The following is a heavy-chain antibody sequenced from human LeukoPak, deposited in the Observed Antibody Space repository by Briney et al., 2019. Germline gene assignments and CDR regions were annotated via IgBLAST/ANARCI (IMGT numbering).Heavy chain of an antibody. CDR1: GFTFSSYG. J-gene: IGHJ4*02. Sequence: PGRSLRLSCAASGFTFSSYGMHWVRQAPGKGLEWVAVISYDGSNKYYADSVKGRFTISRDNSKNTLYLQMNSLRAEDTAVYYCAKDLGSNSRVMDYWGQGPRVTVSS. CDR2: ISYDGSNK. CDR3: AKDLGSNSRVMDY. D-gene: IGHD3-16*01. V-gene: IGHV3-30*18.